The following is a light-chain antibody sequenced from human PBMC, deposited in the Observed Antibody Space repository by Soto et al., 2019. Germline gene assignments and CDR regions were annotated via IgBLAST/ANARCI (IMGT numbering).Light chain of an antibody. J-gene: IGKJ4*01. V-gene: IGKV3-20*01. Sequence: EIVLTQSPGTLSLSAGERATLSCRAGQSVSSSYLAWYHQKPGQAPRLLIYGASSRATGIPDRFSGSGSGTDFTLTISRLEPEDFAVYYCQQYGSSPPLTFGGGTKVDI. CDR1: QSVSSSY. CDR3: QQYGSSPPLT. CDR2: GAS.